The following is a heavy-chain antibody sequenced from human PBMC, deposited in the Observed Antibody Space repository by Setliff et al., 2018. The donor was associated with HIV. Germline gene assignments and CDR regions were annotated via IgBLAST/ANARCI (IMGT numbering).Heavy chain of an antibody. Sequence: PSETLSLTCTFSGDFVSSDYYWGWIRQSPGKGLEWRGRFEAPVYTYYNPYRPSRGIISRDTSKNHRARKLRAGTAADTAIYYGARESLNRGELSSNPDASDIWGQGT. J-gene: IGHJ3*02. V-gene: IGHV4-38-2*02. CDR2: FEAPVYT. CDR3: ARESLNRGELSSNPDASDI. CDR1: GDFVSSDYY. D-gene: IGHD3-16*02.